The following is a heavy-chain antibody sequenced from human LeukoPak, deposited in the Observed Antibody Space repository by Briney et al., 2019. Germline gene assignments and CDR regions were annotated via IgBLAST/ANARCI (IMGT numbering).Heavy chain of an antibody. CDR3: AREGSGLVIHAFDI. CDR1: GFTFSSYA. Sequence: GGSLRLSCAASGFTFSSYAMSWVRQAPGKGLEWVSNLSGSGGSTYYADSVKGRFTISRDNSKNTVYLQMNSLRTEDTAVYFCAREGSGLVIHAFDIWGQGTMVTVSS. J-gene: IGHJ3*02. V-gene: IGHV3-23*01. D-gene: IGHD3/OR15-3a*01. CDR2: LSGSGGST.